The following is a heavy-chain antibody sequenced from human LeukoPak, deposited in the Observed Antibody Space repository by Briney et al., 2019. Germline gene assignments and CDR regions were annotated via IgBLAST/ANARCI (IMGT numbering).Heavy chain of an antibody. CDR2: IKQDGSEK. CDR3: ACSSGYRDDAFDI. D-gene: IGHD3-22*01. V-gene: IGHV3-7*01. CDR1: GFTFSSYW. J-gene: IGHJ3*02. Sequence: GGSLRLSCAASGFTFSSYWMSWVRQAPGKGLEWVANIKQDGSEKYYVDSVKGRFTISRDNAKNSLYLQMNSLRAEDTAVYYCACSSGYRDDAFDIWGQGTMVTVSS.